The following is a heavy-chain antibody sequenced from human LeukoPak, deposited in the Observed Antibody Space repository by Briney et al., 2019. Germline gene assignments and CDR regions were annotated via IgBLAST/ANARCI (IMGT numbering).Heavy chain of an antibody. CDR3: ARESIAAAGYPIPFDY. CDR2: IYYSGST. D-gene: IGHD6-13*01. V-gene: IGHV4-59*01. CDR1: GGSISSYY. J-gene: IGHJ4*02. Sequence: PSETLSLTCTVSGGSISSYYWSWIRQPPGKGLEWIGYIYYSGSTNYNPSLKSRVTISVDTSKNQFSLKLSSVTAADTAVYYCARESIAAAGYPIPFDYWGQGTLVTVSS.